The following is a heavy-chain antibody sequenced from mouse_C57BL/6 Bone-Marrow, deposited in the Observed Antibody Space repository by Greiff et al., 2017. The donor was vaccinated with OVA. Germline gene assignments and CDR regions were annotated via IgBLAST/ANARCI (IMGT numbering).Heavy chain of an antibody. CDR1: GFTFSDYY. Sequence: EVKVVESGGGLAQPGGSLKLSCAASGFTFSDYYMYWVRQTPEKRLEWVAYISNGGGSTYYPDTVKGRFTISRDNAKNTLYLQMSRLKSEDTAMYYCARHPTYWGQGTLVTVSA. CDR3: ARHPTY. J-gene: IGHJ3*01. V-gene: IGHV5-12*01. CDR2: ISNGGGST.